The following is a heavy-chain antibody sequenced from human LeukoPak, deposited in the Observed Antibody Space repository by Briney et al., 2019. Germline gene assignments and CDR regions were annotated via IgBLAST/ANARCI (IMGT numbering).Heavy chain of an antibody. Sequence: PSETLSLTCSVSGGSISSFYWGWIRQPAGKGLEWIGRIYSSGSTDYNPSLKSRVTVSVDTSKNQIYLRLNSVTAADTALYFCVREVLPGSGYYGNYWFNLWGQGTLVTVSS. CDR3: VREVLPGSGYYGNYWFNL. D-gene: IGHD1-26*01. CDR1: GGSISSFY. CDR2: IYSSGST. J-gene: IGHJ5*02. V-gene: IGHV4-4*07.